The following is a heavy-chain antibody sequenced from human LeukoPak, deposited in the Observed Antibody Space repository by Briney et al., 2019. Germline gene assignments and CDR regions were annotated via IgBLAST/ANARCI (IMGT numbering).Heavy chain of an antibody. V-gene: IGHV3-30*18. CDR1: GFTFSSYG. CDR2: ISYDGSNK. CDR3: AKDSGRFGELTSFDY. J-gene: IGHJ4*02. D-gene: IGHD3-10*01. Sequence: GGSLRLSCAASGFTFSSYGMHWVRQAPGKGLEWVAVISYDGSNKYYADSVKGRFTISRDNSKNTLYLQMNSLRAEDTAVYYCAKDSGRFGELTSFDYWGQGTLVTVSS.